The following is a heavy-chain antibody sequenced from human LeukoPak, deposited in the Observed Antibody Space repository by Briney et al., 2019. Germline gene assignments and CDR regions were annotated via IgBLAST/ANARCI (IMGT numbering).Heavy chain of an antibody. CDR3: AREYYDFWSGYYFSSSLGYYMDV. D-gene: IGHD3-3*01. CDR2: INPNSGGT. V-gene: IGHV1-2*02. J-gene: IGHJ6*03. CDR1: GYTFTGYY. Sequence: WASVKVSCKASGYTFTGYYMHWVRQAPGQGLEWMGWINPNSGGTNYAQKFQGRVTMTRDTSISTAYMELSRLRSEDTAVYYCAREYYDFWSGYYFSSSLGYYMDVWGKGTTVTVSS.